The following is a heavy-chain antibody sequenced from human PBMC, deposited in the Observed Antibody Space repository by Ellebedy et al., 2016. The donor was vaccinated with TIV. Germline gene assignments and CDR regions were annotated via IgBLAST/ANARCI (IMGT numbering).Heavy chain of an antibody. CDR1: GFTFTSYS. J-gene: IGHJ3*02. CDR3: ARDRDYAFDM. CDR2: IGRNSNLT. V-gene: IGHV3-48*04. Sequence: GESLKISXAAAGFTFTSYSFNWVRQAPGKGLEWVSYIGRNSNLTSYADFVRGRFTISRDDSKNSLYLQMNSLRAEDTAMYYCARDRDYAFDMWGQGTMVTVSS.